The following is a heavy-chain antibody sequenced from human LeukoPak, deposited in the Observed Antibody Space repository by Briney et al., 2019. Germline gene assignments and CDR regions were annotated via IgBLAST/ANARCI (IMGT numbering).Heavy chain of an antibody. V-gene: IGHV3-23*01. Sequence: PGGSLRLSCAASGFTFSSYAMSWVRQAPGKGLEWVSAVTGSGSAIDYADSVKGRFTISRDNSKNTLYLQMHSLRAEDTAVYYCAKRFGESYGHFDYWGQGTLVTVSS. J-gene: IGHJ4*02. D-gene: IGHD1-26*01. CDR2: VTGSGSAI. CDR3: AKRFGESYGHFDY. CDR1: GFTFSSYA.